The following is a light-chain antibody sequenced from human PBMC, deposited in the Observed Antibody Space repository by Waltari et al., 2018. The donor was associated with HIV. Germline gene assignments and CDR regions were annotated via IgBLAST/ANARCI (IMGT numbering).Light chain of an antibody. Sequence: QSALTQPASVSGSPGQSITISCAGTSSDVGAYNYVSWYQQHPGRAPKVTLFDVNNRPSGVSNRFSGSQSGNTASLPISGLQAEDEADYYCSSYTSSGTLIFGTGTKVTVL. CDR3: SSYTSSGTLI. CDR1: SSDVGAYNY. J-gene: IGLJ1*01. V-gene: IGLV2-14*03. CDR2: DVN.